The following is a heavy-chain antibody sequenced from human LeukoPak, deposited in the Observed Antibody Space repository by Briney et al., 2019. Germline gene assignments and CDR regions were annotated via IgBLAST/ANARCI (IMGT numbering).Heavy chain of an antibody. D-gene: IGHD6-13*01. CDR2: IKEDGSEQ. J-gene: IGHJ4*02. Sequence: HPGGSLRLSCAGSGFTFSTYWMRWVRQAPGKGLEWVANIKEDGSEQHYEDSVRGRFTISRDNAKNSLYLQMNSLRGEDTALYYCARERIATASAGDYWGQGTLVTVSS. V-gene: IGHV3-7*01. CDR3: ARERIATASAGDY. CDR1: GFTFSTYW.